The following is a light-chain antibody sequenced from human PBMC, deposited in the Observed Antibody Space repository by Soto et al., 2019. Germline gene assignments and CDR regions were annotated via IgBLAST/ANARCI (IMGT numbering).Light chain of an antibody. CDR1: SSNIGSNF. CDR3: AAWDDSLRGV. Sequence: QSVLTQPPSASGTPGQRVTFSCSGSSSNIGSNFVYWYQQLPGTAPKLLIYRNNQRPSGVPDRFSSSKSGTSASLAISGLRSEDEADYYCAAWDDSLRGVFGGGTKLTVL. V-gene: IGLV1-47*01. CDR2: RNN. J-gene: IGLJ2*01.